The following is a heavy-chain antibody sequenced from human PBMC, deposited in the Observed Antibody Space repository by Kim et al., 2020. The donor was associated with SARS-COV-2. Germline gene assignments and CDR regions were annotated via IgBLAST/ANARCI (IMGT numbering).Heavy chain of an antibody. CDR3: VGFAFDI. CDR2: GST. D-gene: IGHD3-10*01. J-gene: IGHJ3*02. Sequence: GSTSYADSVTGRFTICRDNAKNTLYRQRNSLRDEDTAVYYCVGFAFDIWGQGTMVTVSS. V-gene: IGHV3-74*01.